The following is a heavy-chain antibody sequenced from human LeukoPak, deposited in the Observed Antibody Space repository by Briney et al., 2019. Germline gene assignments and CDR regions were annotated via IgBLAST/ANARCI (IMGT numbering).Heavy chain of an antibody. CDR1: GFTFSSYG. Sequence: GGSLRLSCAASGFTFSSYGMHWVRQAPGKGLEWVAVISYDGSNKYYADSVKGRFTISRGNSKNTLYLQMNSLRAEDTAVYYCAKDPLTTVTNFYFDYWGQGTLVTVSS. J-gene: IGHJ4*02. CDR2: ISYDGSNK. CDR3: AKDPLTTVTNFYFDY. V-gene: IGHV3-30*18. D-gene: IGHD4-11*01.